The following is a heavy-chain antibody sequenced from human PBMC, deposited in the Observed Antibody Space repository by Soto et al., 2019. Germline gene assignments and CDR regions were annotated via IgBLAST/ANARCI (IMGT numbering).Heavy chain of an antibody. Sequence: SETLSLTCTVSGDSISTDYWSWIRQSPGKGLEWIGFIYYGGSTNYNPSLKSRVTISVDTSKNQFSLQLNSVTPEDTAVYYCARDRIVGATRSAGKGIDYWGQGTLVTVSS. CDR2: IYYGGST. D-gene: IGHD1-26*01. CDR1: GDSISTDY. V-gene: IGHV4-59*12. J-gene: IGHJ4*02. CDR3: ARDRIVGATRSAGKGIDY.